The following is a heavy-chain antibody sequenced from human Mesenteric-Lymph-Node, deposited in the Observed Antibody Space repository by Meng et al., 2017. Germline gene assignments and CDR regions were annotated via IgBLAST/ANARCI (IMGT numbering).Heavy chain of an antibody. Sequence: ASVKVSCKASGYTFTSYDINWVRQATGQGLEWMGRINPNSGGTNYAQKFQGRVTMTRDTSISTAYMELSRLRSDDTAVYYCASDYYYGMDVWGQGTTVTVSS. CDR2: INPNSGGT. V-gene: IGHV1-2*06. CDR1: GYTFTSYD. CDR3: ASDYYYGMDV. J-gene: IGHJ6*02.